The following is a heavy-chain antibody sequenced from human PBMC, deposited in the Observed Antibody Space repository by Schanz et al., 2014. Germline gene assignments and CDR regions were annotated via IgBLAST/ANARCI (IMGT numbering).Heavy chain of an antibody. D-gene: IGHD2-15*01. CDR2: VWSDGNTK. CDR1: GFTFSRFG. V-gene: IGHV3-33*01. Sequence: QVQLVESGGGVVRPGRSLRLSCATSGFTFSRFGMHWVRQAPGKGPEWVALVWSDGNTKYYVDSVKGRFTISRDNSMNTLHLQMDGLRVEDTAVYYCARDAVALVPEYFMDVWGKGPRSPSP. J-gene: IGHJ6*03. CDR3: ARDAVALVPEYFMDV.